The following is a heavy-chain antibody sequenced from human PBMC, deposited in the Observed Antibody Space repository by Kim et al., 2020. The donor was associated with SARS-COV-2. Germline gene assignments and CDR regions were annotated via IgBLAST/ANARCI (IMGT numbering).Heavy chain of an antibody. D-gene: IGHD3-22*01. CDR3: TTDPLTMIVVTPYYYGMDV. V-gene: IGHV3-15*01. J-gene: IGHJ6*02. Sequence: GRCTISRDDSKNTLYLQMNSLKTEDTAVYYCTTDPLTMIVVTPYYYGMDVWGQGTTVTVSS.